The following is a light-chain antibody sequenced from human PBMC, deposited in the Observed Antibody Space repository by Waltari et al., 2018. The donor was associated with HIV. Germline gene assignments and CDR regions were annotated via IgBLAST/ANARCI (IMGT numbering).Light chain of an antibody. CDR3: QAWDSTSYVV. CDR1: KLGHKS. Sequence: SYELTQPPSVSVSPGQTAIITCSGDKLGHKSVYWYQQRPGQSPLLVIYQDNKRPSGIPERFSGSNSGNTATLTIRGTQAMDEADYYCQAWDSTSYVVFGGGTKLTVL. CDR2: QDN. J-gene: IGLJ2*01. V-gene: IGLV3-1*01.